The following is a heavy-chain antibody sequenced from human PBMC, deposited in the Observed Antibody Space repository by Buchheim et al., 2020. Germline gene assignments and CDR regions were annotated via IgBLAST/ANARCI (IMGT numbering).Heavy chain of an antibody. J-gene: IGHJ5*02. D-gene: IGHD1-26*01. CDR1: GGSISRYY. V-gene: IGHV4-59*01. Sequence: QVQLQESGPGLVKPSETLFLTCTVSGGSISRYYWSWIRQPPGKGLEWIGYIHYSGSTNYNPSLKSRVTISVDTSKNQFSLKLSSVTAADTAVYYCARDAGDGATRLNWFDPWGQGTL. CDR3: ARDAGDGATRLNWFDP. CDR2: IHYSGST.